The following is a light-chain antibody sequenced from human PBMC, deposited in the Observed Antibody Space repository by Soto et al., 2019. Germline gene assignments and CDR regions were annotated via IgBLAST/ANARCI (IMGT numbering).Light chain of an antibody. CDR3: QQYHRYSWT. J-gene: IGKJ1*01. V-gene: IGKV1-5*01. CDR1: QSISSS. CDR2: DAS. Sequence: DIQITQSPSTLSASVGDRVSIAGRASQSISSSLAWYQQKPGKAPKLLIYDASSLESGVPSRFSGSGSWTEFTLSINSLQPQDFATYYCQQYHRYSWTFGQGTKVEIK.